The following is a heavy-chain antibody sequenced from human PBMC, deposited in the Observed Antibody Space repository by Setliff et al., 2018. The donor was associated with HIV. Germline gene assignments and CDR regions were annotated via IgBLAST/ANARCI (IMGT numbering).Heavy chain of an antibody. CDR3: ARDDKLSRSYMWHYYYYMDV. J-gene: IGHJ6*03. V-gene: IGHV1-18*01. Sequence: ASVKVSCKASGYTFTSYGISWVRQAPGQGLEWMGWINSHNGNTKYAQKVQGRVTMTTDTSTSTAYMELRSLRSDDTAVYYCARDDKLSRSYMWHYYYYMDVWGKGTTVTVSS. CDR1: GYTFTSYG. D-gene: IGHD1-26*01. CDR2: INSHNGNT.